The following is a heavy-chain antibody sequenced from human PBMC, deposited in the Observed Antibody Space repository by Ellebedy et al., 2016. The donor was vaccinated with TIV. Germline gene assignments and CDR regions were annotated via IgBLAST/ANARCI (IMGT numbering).Heavy chain of an antibody. CDR1: GYTFTSYG. CDR3: ARNRAFYYGSGRGGWFDP. V-gene: IGHV1-46*01. D-gene: IGHD3-10*01. CDR2: INPSGGST. Sequence: ASVKVSCKASGYTFTSYGISWVRQAPGQGLEWMGIINPSGGSTSYAQKFQGRVTMTRDTSTSTVYMELSSLRSEDTAVYYCARNRAFYYGSGRGGWFDPWGQGTLVTVSS. J-gene: IGHJ5*02.